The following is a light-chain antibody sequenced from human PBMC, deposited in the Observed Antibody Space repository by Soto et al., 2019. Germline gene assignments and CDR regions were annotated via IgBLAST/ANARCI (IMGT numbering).Light chain of an antibody. CDR1: QSVSSRF. V-gene: IGKV3-20*01. CDR2: ATS. Sequence: EIVMTQSPCSLSSSPGERATLSCRASQSVSSRFLSWYQQKPDQAPRLLFYATSSRADGIPDWFSSSGSGTDFSITISRLEPEDFAVYYCQQYNNSPGYTFGQGTKLEIK. J-gene: IGKJ2*01. CDR3: QQYNNSPGYT.